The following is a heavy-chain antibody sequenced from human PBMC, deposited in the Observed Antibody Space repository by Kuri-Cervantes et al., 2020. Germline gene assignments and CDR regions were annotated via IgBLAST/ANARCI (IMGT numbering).Heavy chain of an antibody. V-gene: IGHV1-3*01. CDR3: ARAPIQLWPKRLDY. Sequence: ASVKVSCKASGYTFTSYAMHWVRQAPGQRLEWMGWINAGNGSTKYSQKFQGRVTITRDTSASTAYMELSSLRSEDTAVYYCARAPIQLWPKRLDYWGQGTLVTVSS. D-gene: IGHD5-18*01. CDR2: INAGNGST. J-gene: IGHJ4*02. CDR1: GYTFTSYA.